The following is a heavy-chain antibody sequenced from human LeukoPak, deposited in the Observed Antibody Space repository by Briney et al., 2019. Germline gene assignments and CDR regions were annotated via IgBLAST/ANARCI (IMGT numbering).Heavy chain of an antibody. CDR1: GFTFSNYW. CDR3: ARDLTYCSSTSCRGLDY. CDR2: IQQHGSET. Sequence: GGSLRLSCEGSGFTFSNYWMSWVRQAPGKGLEWVANIQQHGSETYYGDSVKGRFTISRDNAKNSLYLQMNSLRAEDTAVYYCARDLTYCSSTSCRGLDYWGQGTLVTVSS. V-gene: IGHV3-7*01. D-gene: IGHD2-2*01. J-gene: IGHJ4*02.